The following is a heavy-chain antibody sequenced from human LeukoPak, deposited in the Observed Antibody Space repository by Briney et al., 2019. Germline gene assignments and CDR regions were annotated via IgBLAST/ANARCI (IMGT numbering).Heavy chain of an antibody. V-gene: IGHV3-23*01. D-gene: IGHD2-21*02. CDR2: IRGSGGST. Sequence: GGSLRLSSAASGFTFTSYGMSWVREAPGKGLGWVSAIRGSGGSTYYADSQKGRLHISRDNSETTLYLQVNSMRAEHTAVYFCAKLEVTAIPLFDDWGQGALGTVSS. CDR3: AKLEVTAIPLFDD. J-gene: IGHJ4*02. CDR1: GFTFTSYG.